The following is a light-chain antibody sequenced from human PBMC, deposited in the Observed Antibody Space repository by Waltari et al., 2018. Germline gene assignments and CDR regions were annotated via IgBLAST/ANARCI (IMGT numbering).Light chain of an antibody. CDR2: GAS. CDR1: QSISRY. CDR3: QHHFRLPAT. J-gene: IGKJ1*01. Sequence: TLSLSPGERATLSCRASQSISRYLAWYQQKPGQAPRLLIYGASTRATGIPDRFSGSGSGTDFSLTISGLEPEDSAVYYCQHHFRLPATFDQGP. V-gene: IGKV3-20*01.